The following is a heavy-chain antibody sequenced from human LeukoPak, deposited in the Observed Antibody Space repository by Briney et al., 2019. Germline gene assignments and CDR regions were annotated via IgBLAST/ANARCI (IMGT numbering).Heavy chain of an antibody. CDR1: GFTFSNYA. Sequence: GGSLRLSCAASGFTFSNYAVSWVRQAPGKGLEWVSAISGRGDNTYYADSLKGRFTISRDNAKNSLYLQMNSLRVEDTAVYYCVRHRTASDYWGLGALVTVSS. CDR2: ISGRGDNT. CDR3: VRHRTASDY. V-gene: IGHV3-23*01. D-gene: IGHD3-16*02. J-gene: IGHJ4*02.